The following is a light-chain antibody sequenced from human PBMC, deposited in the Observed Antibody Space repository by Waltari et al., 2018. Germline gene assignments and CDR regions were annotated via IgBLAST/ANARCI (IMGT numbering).Light chain of an antibody. J-gene: IGLJ3*02. CDR1: SSNIGSNY. CDR3: AAWDDSLSGRV. Sequence: QSVLTPPPSASGTPGQRVTISCSGSSSNIGSNYVYWYQQLPGTAPKLLIYTSDQRPSGVPDRFSGSKSGTSASLAISGLRSEDEADYYCAAWDDSLSGRVFGGGTKLTVL. V-gene: IGLV1-47*01. CDR2: TSD.